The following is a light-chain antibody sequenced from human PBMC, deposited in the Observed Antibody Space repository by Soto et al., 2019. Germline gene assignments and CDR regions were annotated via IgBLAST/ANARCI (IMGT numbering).Light chain of an antibody. J-gene: IGLJ1*01. CDR2: EVS. Sequence: QSARTQPASVSGSPGQSITISCTGTSSDVGGYNYVSWYQQHPGKAPKLMIYEVSNRPSGVSNRFSGSKSGNSASLTISGLQAEDEADYYCSSYTSSSTYYVFGTGTKLTVL. CDR3: SSYTSSSTYYV. CDR1: SSDVGGYNY. V-gene: IGLV2-14*01.